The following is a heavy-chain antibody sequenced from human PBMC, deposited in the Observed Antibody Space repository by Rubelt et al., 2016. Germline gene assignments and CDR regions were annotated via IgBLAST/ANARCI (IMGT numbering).Heavy chain of an antibody. D-gene: IGHD6-6*01. CDR1: GFTFSNYR. CDR3: ARTSSSSCDY. Sequence: GGGLVKPGGSLRLSCAASGFTFSNYRMPWVRQAPGKGLEWVSSISSTSSYIYYADSVKGRFTISRDNAKNSLYLQMNSLRDDDTAVYYCARTSSSSCDYWGQGTLVTVSS. CDR2: ISSTSSYI. V-gene: IGHV3-21*01. J-gene: IGHJ4*02.